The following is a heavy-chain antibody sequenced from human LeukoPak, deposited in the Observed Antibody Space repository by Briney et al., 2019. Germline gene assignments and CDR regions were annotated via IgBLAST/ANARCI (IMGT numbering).Heavy chain of an antibody. CDR1: NYSISTDYY. J-gene: IGHJ4*02. CDR2: INHYGST. CDR3: ASLLHSSGWYPDY. Sequence: PSETLSLTCTVSNYSISTDYYWGWIRQPPGKGLEWIGSINHYGSTFYNSSLRSRVTISVDTSKNQFSLKLSSVTAADTAVYYCASLLHSSGWYPDYWGQGTLVTVSS. D-gene: IGHD6-19*01. V-gene: IGHV4-38-2*02.